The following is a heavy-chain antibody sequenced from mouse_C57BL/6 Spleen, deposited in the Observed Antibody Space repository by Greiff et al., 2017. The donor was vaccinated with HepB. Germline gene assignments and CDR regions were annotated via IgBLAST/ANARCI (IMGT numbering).Heavy chain of an antibody. CDR2: INPNNGGT. V-gene: IGHV1-22*01. D-gene: IGHD1-1*01. Sequence: EVQLQQSGPELVKPGASVKMSCKASGYTFTDYNMHWVKQSHGKSLEWIGYINPNNGGTSYNQKFKGKATLTVTKSSSPAYMELRSLTSEDSAVYYCARDHYYGSSWFAYWGQGTLVTVSA. CDR3: ARDHYYGSSWFAY. CDR1: GYTFTDYN. J-gene: IGHJ3*01.